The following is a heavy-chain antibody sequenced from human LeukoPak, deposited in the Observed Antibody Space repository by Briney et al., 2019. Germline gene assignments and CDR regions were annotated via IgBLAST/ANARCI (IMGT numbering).Heavy chain of an antibody. CDR3: AKVQDPLLWFIPGYGY. CDR1: GFTFSSYA. Sequence: GGSLRLSCAASGFTFSSYAMSWVRQAPGKGLEWVSAISGSGGSTYYADSVKGRFTISRDNSKNTLYLQMNSLRAEDTAVYYCAKVQDPLLWFIPGYGYWGQGTLVTVSS. J-gene: IGHJ4*02. CDR2: ISGSGGST. D-gene: IGHD3-10*01. V-gene: IGHV3-23*01.